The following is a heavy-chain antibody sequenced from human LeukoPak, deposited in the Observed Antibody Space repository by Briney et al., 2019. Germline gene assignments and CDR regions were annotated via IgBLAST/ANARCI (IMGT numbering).Heavy chain of an antibody. D-gene: IGHD2-2*01. V-gene: IGHV1-2*02. J-gene: IGHJ4*02. CDR2: INPNDGDT. CDR1: GYTFTAYY. Sequence: VKVSCTASGYTFTAYYMHWVRQAPGQGFEWMGWINPNDGDTNYAQKFHGRVTMTRHTSISTAHMQGSRLRSDDTAVYDCARDNFLYCSSSTCLFDYWGQETLVTVSS. CDR3: ARDNFLYCSSSTCLFDY.